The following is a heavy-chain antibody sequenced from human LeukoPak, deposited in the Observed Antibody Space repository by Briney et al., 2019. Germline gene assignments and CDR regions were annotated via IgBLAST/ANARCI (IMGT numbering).Heavy chain of an antibody. D-gene: IGHD2-15*01. CDR2: IYYSGST. CDR1: GYSISSGYY. CDR3: ARGTPEYCSGGSCYYPPSFYYYMDV. Sequence: SETLSLTCAVSGYSISSGYYWGWIRQPPGKGLEWIGSIYYSGSTNYNPSLKSRVTISVDTSKNQFSLKLSSVTAADTAVYYCARGTPEYCSGGSCYYPPSFYYYMDVWGKGTTVTVSS. V-gene: IGHV4-38-2*01. J-gene: IGHJ6*03.